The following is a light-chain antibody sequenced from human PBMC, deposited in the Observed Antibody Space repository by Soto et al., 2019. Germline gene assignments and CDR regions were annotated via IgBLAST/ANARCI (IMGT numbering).Light chain of an antibody. Sequence: EIVLTQSPCTLSLSPGERATLSCRASQSVSSSYLAWYQQKPGQPPRLVMYATSSRATGIPARFSGSGSGTDFTLTISRLEPEDFAVHYCQQYGTSSWTFGQGTKVDIK. CDR3: QQYGTSSWT. CDR2: ATS. J-gene: IGKJ1*01. V-gene: IGKV3-20*01. CDR1: QSVSSSY.